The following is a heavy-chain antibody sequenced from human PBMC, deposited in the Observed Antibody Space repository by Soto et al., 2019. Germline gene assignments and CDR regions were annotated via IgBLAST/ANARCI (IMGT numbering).Heavy chain of an antibody. Sequence: EVQLLESGGGLIQPGGSLRLSCAASGFTFGDYAMSWVRQAPGKGLEWVATVPGSATNIYYTDSVKGRFAISRDNSRDTLYLQMNRLTVEDTAVYYCAKGGATHGILTHDYWGQGTLVTVSS. J-gene: IGHJ4*02. D-gene: IGHD3-9*01. CDR3: AKGGATHGILTHDY. V-gene: IGHV3-23*01. CDR1: GFTFGDYA. CDR2: VPGSATNI.